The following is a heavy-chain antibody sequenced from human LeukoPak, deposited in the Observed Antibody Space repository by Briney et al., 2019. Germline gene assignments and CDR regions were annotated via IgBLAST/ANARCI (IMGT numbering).Heavy chain of an antibody. CDR2: INPSGGST. CDR1: GYTFTSYY. D-gene: IGHD1-26*01. J-gene: IGHJ4*02. CDR3: ARDKWELLSRAVFDY. V-gene: IGHV1-46*01. Sequence: ASVKVSCKASGYTFTSYYMHWVRQAPGQGLEWMGIINPSGGSTSYAQKFQGRVTMTRDMSTSTVYTELSSLRSEDTAVYYCARDKWELLSRAVFDYWGQGTLVTVSS.